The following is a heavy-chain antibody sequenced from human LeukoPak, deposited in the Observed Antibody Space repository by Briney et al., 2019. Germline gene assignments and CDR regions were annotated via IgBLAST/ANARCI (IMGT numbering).Heavy chain of an antibody. CDR2: IYTSGST. CDR1: GNSISSGDNY. D-gene: IGHD3-9*01. J-gene: IGHJ3*01. V-gene: IGHV4-61*02. Sequence: SETLSLTCTVSGNSISSGDNYWSWIRQPAGKGPEWIGRIYTSGSTNYNPSLKSRVTISGDTSKNQFSLRLSSVTAADTAVYYCARGYARYFDWYAFWGQGTMVTVSS. CDR3: ARGYARYFDWYAF.